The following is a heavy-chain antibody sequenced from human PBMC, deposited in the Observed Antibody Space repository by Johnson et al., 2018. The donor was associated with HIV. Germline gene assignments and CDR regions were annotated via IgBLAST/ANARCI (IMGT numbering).Heavy chain of an antibody. CDR1: GFTFDDYG. D-gene: IGHD3-22*01. V-gene: IGHV3-20*04. CDR2: INWNGVRT. CDR3: AKARRAYDSRGYYYAYDDFDI. J-gene: IGHJ3*02. Sequence: VQLVESGGGVVRPGGSLRLSCAAAGFTFDDYGMSWVRQAPGKGLEWVSGINWNGVRTAYPDSMKGRVTISRDNSKSTLFLQMNSLRAEDTAVYYCAKARRAYDSRGYYYAYDDFDIWGQGTMVTVSS.